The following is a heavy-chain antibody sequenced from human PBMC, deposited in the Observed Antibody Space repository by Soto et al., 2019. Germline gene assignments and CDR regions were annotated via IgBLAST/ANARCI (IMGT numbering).Heavy chain of an antibody. CDR2: ISWKDEK. V-gene: IGHV2-5*01. CDR1: GFSLSTSGAG. CDR3: AHRYGGNYYRWYFDS. J-gene: IGHJ4*02. D-gene: IGHD1-26*01. Sequence: QITWKESGPTLVKPTQTLTVTCTFSGFSLSTSGAGVGWIRQSPGKAPEWLALISWKDEKRYNPGLKSRLTITNDTSKNQVVLTMTDLDPVDTATYFCAHRYGGNYYRWYFDSWGQGTLVTVSS.